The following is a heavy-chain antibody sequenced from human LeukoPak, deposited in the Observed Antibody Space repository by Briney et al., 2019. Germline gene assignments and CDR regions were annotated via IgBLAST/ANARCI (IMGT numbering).Heavy chain of an antibody. D-gene: IGHD3-22*01. CDR3: TRDSVRRYYDSSGSNV. V-gene: IGHV3-49*02. CDR2: AYGGTT. Sequence: AYGGTTEYAASVKGRFTISRDDSKSIAYLQMNSLKTEDTAVYYCTRDSVRRYYDSSGSNVWGQGTLVTVSS. J-gene: IGHJ4*02.